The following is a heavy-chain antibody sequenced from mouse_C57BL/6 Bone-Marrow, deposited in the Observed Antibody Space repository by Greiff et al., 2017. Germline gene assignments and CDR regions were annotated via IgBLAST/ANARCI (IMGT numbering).Heavy chain of an antibody. V-gene: IGHV1-81*01. J-gene: IGHJ4*01. Sequence: QVQLQQSGAELARPGASVKLSCKASGYTFTSYGISWVKQRTGQGLEWIGEIYPRSGNTYYNEKFKGKATLTADKSASTAYMELRSLTSEDSAVYFCARSWVDAMDYWGQGTSVTVSS. CDR1: GYTFTSYG. CDR3: ARSWVDAMDY. CDR2: IYPRSGNT. D-gene: IGHD4-1*01.